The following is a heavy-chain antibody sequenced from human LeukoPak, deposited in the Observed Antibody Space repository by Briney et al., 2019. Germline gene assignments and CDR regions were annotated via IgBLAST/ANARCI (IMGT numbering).Heavy chain of an antibody. CDR3: ARERYCSSTSCSAGIDY. CDR1: GSTFSSYS. Sequence: GGSLRLSCAASGSTFSSYSMNWVRQAPGKGLEWVSSISSSSSYIYYADSVKGRFTISRDNAKNSLYLQMNSLRAGDTAVYYCARERYCSSTSCSAGIDYWGQGTLVTVSS. D-gene: IGHD2-2*01. CDR2: ISSSSSYI. V-gene: IGHV3-21*01. J-gene: IGHJ4*02.